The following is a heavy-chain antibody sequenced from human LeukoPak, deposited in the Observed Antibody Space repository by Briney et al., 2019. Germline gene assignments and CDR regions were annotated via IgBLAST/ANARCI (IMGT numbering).Heavy chain of an antibody. V-gene: IGHV1-8*01. D-gene: IGHD3-3*01. CDR2: MNPNSGNT. CDR3: ARGGLDDLEWLLSAVDY. J-gene: IGHJ4*02. CDR1: GYTFTSYD. Sequence: ASVKVSCTASGYTFTSYDINCVRQATGPGLELMGWMNPNSGNTGYVQKFQGRVTMTRNTSISTAYMELSSLRSEDTAVYYCARGGLDDLEWLLSAVDYWGQGTLVTVSS.